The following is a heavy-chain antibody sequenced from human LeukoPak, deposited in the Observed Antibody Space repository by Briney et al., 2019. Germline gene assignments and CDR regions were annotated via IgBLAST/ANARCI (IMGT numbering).Heavy chain of an antibody. D-gene: IGHD3-16*01. CDR3: ARGRITVDY. Sequence: SETLSLTCTVSGGSISSSSYYWGWIRQPPGKGLEWIGSTYYSGSTYYNPSLKSRVTISVDTSKNQFSLKLSSVTAADTAVYYCARGRITVDYWGQGTLVTVSS. J-gene: IGHJ4*02. CDR1: GGSISSSSYY. V-gene: IGHV4-39*07. CDR2: TYYSGST.